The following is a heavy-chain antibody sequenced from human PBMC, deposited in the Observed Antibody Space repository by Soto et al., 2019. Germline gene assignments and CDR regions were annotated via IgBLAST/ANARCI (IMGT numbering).Heavy chain of an antibody. CDR3: ARSVFP. Sequence: SETLSLTCTVSGGSIRSYYWSWIRQPPGKGLEWIGYIYYSGSTNYNPSLKSRVTISVDTSKNQFSQKLSSVTAADTAVYYCARSVFPWGQGTLVTVSS. CDR1: GGSIRSYY. J-gene: IGHJ5*02. CDR2: IYYSGST. V-gene: IGHV4-59*08.